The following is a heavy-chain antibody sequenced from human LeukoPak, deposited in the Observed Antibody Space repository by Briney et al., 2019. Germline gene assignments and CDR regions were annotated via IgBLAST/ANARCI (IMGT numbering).Heavy chain of an antibody. CDR1: GFTFDDYG. V-gene: IGHV3-66*01. Sequence: PGGSLRLSCAASGFTFDDYGMSWVRQAPGKGLEWVSVIYSGGSTYYADSVKGRFTISRDNSKNSLYLQMNSLRAEDTAVYYCASLAYCSSTSCYILDYWGQGTLVTVSS. D-gene: IGHD2-2*02. CDR3: ASLAYCSSTSCYILDY. J-gene: IGHJ4*02. CDR2: IYSGGST.